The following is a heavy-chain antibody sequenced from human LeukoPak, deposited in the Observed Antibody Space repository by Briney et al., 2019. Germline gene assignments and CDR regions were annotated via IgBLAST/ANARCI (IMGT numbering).Heavy chain of an antibody. D-gene: IGHD6-6*01. CDR3: ARGRIAARLSPFGRDKKKNNWFDP. J-gene: IGHJ5*02. CDR1: GGSFSGYY. CDR2: INHSGST. V-gene: IGHV4-34*01. Sequence: SETLSLTCAVYGGSFSGYYWSWIRQPPGKGLEWIGEINHSGSTNYNPSLKSRVTISVDTSKNQFSLKLSSVTAADTAVYYCARGRIAARLSPFGRDKKKNNWFDPWGQGTLVTVSS.